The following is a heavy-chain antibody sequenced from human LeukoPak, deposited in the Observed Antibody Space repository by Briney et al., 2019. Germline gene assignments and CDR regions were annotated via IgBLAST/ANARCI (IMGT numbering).Heavy chain of an antibody. D-gene: IGHD3-9*01. CDR1: GGSISSGGYS. Sequence: SQTLSPTCAVSGGSISSGGYSWSWIRQPPGKGLEWIGYIYHSGSTYYNPSLKSRVTISVDRSKNQFSLKLSSVTAADTAVYYCARSSYYDILTGYYTWFDPWGQGTLVTVSS. V-gene: IGHV4-30-2*01. J-gene: IGHJ5*02. CDR2: IYHSGST. CDR3: ARSSYYDILTGYYTWFDP.